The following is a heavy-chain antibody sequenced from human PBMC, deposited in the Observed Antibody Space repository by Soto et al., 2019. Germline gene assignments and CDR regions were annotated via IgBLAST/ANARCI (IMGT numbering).Heavy chain of an antibody. V-gene: IGHV4-34*01. Sequence: SETLSLTCAVYGGSFSGYYWSWIRQPPGKGLEWIGEINHSGSTNYNPSLKSRVTISVDTSKNQFSLKLSSVTAADTAVYYCASLSPYSAAPRAPTVTFDYWGQGTLVTVSS. CDR1: GGSFSGYY. J-gene: IGHJ4*02. D-gene: IGHD4-4*01. CDR2: INHSGST. CDR3: ASLSPYSAAPRAPTVTFDY.